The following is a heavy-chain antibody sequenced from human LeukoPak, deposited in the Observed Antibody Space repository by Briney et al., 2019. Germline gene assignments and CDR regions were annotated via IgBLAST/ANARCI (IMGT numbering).Heavy chain of an antibody. CDR3: ARLMLPYYFDY. CDR1: GGSISNYY. Sequence: SETLSLTCTASGGSISNYYWSWIRQPPGKGLEWIGYVYNSGSTNYNPSLKSRVTISIDTSKNQFSLMLSSVTAADTAVYYCARLMLPYYFDYWGQGTLVTVSS. CDR2: VYNSGST. D-gene: IGHD3-16*01. J-gene: IGHJ4*02. V-gene: IGHV4-59*08.